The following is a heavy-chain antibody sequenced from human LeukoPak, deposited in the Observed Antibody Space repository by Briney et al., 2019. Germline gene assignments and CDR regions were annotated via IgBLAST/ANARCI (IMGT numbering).Heavy chain of an antibody. CDR1: GFTFSSYA. CDR3: AKGRQQLDTFDY. Sequence: GGSLRLSCAASGFTFSSYAMSWVRQAPGKGLEWVSAISGSGGSTYYADSVKGRFTISRDNSKNTLYLQVNSLRAEDTAVCYCAKGRQQLDTFDYWGQGTLVTVSS. D-gene: IGHD6-13*01. V-gene: IGHV3-23*01. J-gene: IGHJ4*02. CDR2: ISGSGGST.